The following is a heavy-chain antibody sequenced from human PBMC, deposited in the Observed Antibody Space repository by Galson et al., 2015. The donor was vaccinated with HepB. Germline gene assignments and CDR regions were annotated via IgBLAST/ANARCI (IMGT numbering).Heavy chain of an antibody. J-gene: IGHJ4*02. CDR1: GFIFSVHN. V-gene: IGHV3-30*03. CDR3: GRDFIGTFSIDY. D-gene: IGHD1-26*01. CDR2: AGRDERTN. Sequence: SLRLSCAPSGFIFSVHNMHWVRQTPGKGLEWVAIAGRDERTNSYADSVKGRFTISRDNSDHTLYLQMNSLRPEDTAVYYCGRDFIGTFSIDYWGRGTLVTVSS.